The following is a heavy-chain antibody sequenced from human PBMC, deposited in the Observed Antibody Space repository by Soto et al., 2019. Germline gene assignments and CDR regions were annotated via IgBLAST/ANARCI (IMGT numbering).Heavy chain of an antibody. V-gene: IGHV4-31*03. CDR1: GGSISSGGYY. CDR3: ARDYKYSSHFDY. J-gene: IGHJ4*02. CDR2: IYYSGST. Sequence: PSETLSLTCTVSGGSISSGGYYWSWIRQHPGKGLEWIGYIYYSGSTYYNPSLKSRVTISVDTSKNQFSLNPSPVTAADTAGYYCARDYKYSSHFDYWGQGTLVTVSS. D-gene: IGHD6-6*01.